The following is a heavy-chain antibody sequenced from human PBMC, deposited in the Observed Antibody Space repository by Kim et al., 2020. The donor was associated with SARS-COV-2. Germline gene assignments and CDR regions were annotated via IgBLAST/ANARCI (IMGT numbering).Heavy chain of an antibody. Sequence: SETLSLTCTVSGGSISSGGYYWSWIRQHPGKGLEWIGYIYYSGSTYYNPSLKSRVTISVDTSKNQFSLKLSSVTAADTAVYYCAREAYYDILTGYFDDYWGQGTLVTVSS. CDR3: AREAYYDILTGYFDDY. CDR1: GGSISSGGYY. J-gene: IGHJ4*02. V-gene: IGHV4-31*03. D-gene: IGHD3-9*01. CDR2: IYYSGST.